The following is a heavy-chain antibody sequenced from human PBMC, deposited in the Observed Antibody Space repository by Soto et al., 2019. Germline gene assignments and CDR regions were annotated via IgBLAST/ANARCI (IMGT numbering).Heavy chain of an antibody. CDR2: IYYSGST. CDR1: GGSVSSGSYY. Sequence: SETLSLTCTVSGGSVSSGSYYWSWIRQPPGKGLEWIGYIYYSGSTNYNPSLKSRVTISVDTSKNQFSLKLSSVTAADTAVYYCARERVVTATEFDYWGPGTLVTVSS. V-gene: IGHV4-61*01. CDR3: ARERVVTATEFDY. J-gene: IGHJ4*02. D-gene: IGHD2-21*02.